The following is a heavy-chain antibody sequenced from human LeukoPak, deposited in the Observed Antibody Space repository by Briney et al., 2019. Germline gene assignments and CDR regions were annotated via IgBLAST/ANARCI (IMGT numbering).Heavy chain of an antibody. J-gene: IGHJ3*02. CDR1: GYSISSGYY. V-gene: IGHV4-38-2*02. Sequence: SETLSLTCTVSGYSISSGYYWGWIRQPPGKGLEWIGEINHSGSTNYNPSLKSRVTISVDTSKNQFSLKLSSVTAADTAVYYCARLMELLWFGEPKTNDAFDIWGQGTMVTVSS. CDR3: ARLMELLWFGEPKTNDAFDI. CDR2: INHSGST. D-gene: IGHD3-10*01.